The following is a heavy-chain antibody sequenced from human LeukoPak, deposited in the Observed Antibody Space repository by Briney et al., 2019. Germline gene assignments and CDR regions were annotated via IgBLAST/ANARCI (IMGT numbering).Heavy chain of an antibody. CDR2: IEQDGSAK. CDR3: ARLVRNNGWYYFDY. V-gene: IGHV3-7*01. D-gene: IGHD6-19*01. CDR1: AFTFGSYW. Sequence: GGSLRLSCAASAFTFGSYWMSWVRQAPGKGLEWVANIEQDGSAKYYVDSVKGRFTISRDNAKNSLYLQMDSLRAEDTAVYYCARLVRNNGWYYFDYWGRGTLVTVSS. J-gene: IGHJ4*02.